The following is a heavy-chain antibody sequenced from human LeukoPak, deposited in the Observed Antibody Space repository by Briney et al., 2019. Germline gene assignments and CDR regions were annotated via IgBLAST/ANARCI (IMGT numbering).Heavy chain of an antibody. CDR1: GFIFSDFP. V-gene: IGHV3-23*01. J-gene: IGHJ4*02. CDR2: INSGGAT. D-gene: IGHD3-10*01. CDR3: AKGGSGNRPFDQ. Sequence: GGSLRLSCAASGFIFSDFPLGWVRQSPGKGLEWVSTINSGGATFYAGSVKGRFIISRDNSKNTLYLQMTNLRDDDTAVYYCAKGGSGNRPFDQWGQGTLVPVSS.